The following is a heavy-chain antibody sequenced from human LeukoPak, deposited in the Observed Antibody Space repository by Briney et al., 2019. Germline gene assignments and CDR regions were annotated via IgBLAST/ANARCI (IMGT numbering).Heavy chain of an antibody. Sequence: GGSLRLSCAASGFTFDDYAMHWVRQAPGKGLEWVSLISWDGGSTYYADSVKGRFTISRDNSKNSPYLQMNSLRAEDTALYYCAKDMAAYYYASGNIDYWGQGTLVTVSS. D-gene: IGHD3-10*01. CDR3: AKDMAAYYYASGNIDY. J-gene: IGHJ4*02. CDR1: GFTFDDYA. CDR2: ISWDGGST. V-gene: IGHV3-43D*03.